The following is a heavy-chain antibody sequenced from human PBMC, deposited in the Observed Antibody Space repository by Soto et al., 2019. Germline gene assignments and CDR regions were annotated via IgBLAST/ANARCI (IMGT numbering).Heavy chain of an antibody. CDR3: AWGGGYCSGGSCDSVYYYYGMDV. CDR1: GGTFSSYA. Sequence: QVQLVQSGAEVKKPGSSVKVSCKASGGTFSSYAISWVRQAPGQGVEWMGGIIPIFGTANYAQKFQGRVTITADEATSSGKLELRRRGSEDTAVDYGAWGGGYCSGGSCDSVYYYYGMDVWGQGTTVTVSS. V-gene: IGHV1-69*01. J-gene: IGHJ6*02. CDR2: IIPIFGTA. D-gene: IGHD2-15*01.